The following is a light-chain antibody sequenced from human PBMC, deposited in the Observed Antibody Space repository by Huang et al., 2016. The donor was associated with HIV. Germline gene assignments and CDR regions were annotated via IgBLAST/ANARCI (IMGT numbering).Light chain of an antibody. CDR3: QQYYSTPLT. V-gene: IGKV4-1*01. CDR2: WAS. J-gene: IGKJ4*01. CDR1: QNILYSPNNKNY. Sequence: DIVMTQSPDSLAVSLGERATMKCKSSQNILYSPNNKNYLAWYQQKPGQPPKLLIYWASTRESGVPDRFSGSGSGTDFTLAISSLQAEDVAVYYCQQYYSTPLTFGGGTKVEIK.